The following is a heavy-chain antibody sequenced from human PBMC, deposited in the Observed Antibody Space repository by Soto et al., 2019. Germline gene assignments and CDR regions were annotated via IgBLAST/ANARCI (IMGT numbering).Heavy chain of an antibody. D-gene: IGHD1-26*01. V-gene: IGHV4-30-2*01. CDR3: ARSPWEMDFDY. CDR1: GGSISSGGYS. J-gene: IGHJ4*02. Sequence: SETLSLTCAVSGGSISSGGYSWSWIRQPPGKGLEWIGYIYHSGSTYYNPSLKSRVTISVDRSKNQFSLKLSSVTAADTAVYYCARSPWEMDFDYWGQGTLVTVSS. CDR2: IYHSGST.